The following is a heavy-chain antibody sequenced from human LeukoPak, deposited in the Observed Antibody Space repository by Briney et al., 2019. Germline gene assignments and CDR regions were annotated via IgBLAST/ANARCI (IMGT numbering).Heavy chain of an antibody. CDR1: EFIFSNYA. CDR3: AKNSYSGTVSLWDF. V-gene: IGHV3-23*01. J-gene: IGHJ3*01. Sequence: PGGSLRLSCEGSEFIFSNYAMSWVRQVPGKVMEWVSTISGSGADTYYADSMKGRFTVSRDNSKNTLYLHMNSLRAEDTAVYYCAKNSYSGTVSLWDFWGQGTMVTASS. CDR2: ISGSGADT. D-gene: IGHD1-26*01.